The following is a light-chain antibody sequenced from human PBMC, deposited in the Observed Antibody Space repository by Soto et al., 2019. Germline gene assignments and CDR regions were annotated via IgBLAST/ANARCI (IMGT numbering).Light chain of an antibody. Sequence: EIVLTQSPDTLSLSPGERSTLSCMASQSVSNYVAWYQQKPGQAPRLLIYDASNRATGIPARLSGSGSGTDFTLTISSLEPEDFTVYYCQLRSNWPFTFGPGGKVD. J-gene: IGKJ3*01. V-gene: IGKV3-11*01. CDR1: QSVSNY. CDR2: DAS. CDR3: QLRSNWPFT.